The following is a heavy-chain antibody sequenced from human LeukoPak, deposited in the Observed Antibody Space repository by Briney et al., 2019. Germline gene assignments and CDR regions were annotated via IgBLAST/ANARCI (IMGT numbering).Heavy chain of an antibody. CDR1: GYTFTSYY. CDR3: ARGYAAAVQKYSYGSYSAHYYYMDV. V-gene: IGHV1-46*01. D-gene: IGHD5-18*01. Sequence: ASVKVSCKASGYTFTSYYMHWVRQAPGQGLEWMGIINPSGGSTSYAQKFQGRVTMTRDTSTSTAYMELSSLRSEDTAVYYCARGYAAAVQKYSYGSYSAHYYYMDVWGKGTTVTVSS. CDR2: INPSGGST. J-gene: IGHJ6*03.